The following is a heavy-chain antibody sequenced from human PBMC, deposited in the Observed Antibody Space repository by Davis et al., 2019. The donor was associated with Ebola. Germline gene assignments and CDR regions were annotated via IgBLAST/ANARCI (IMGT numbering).Heavy chain of an antibody. CDR3: ARGTDGYNPGGYFDS. D-gene: IGHD5-24*01. CDR2: IYTGDSDT. Sequence: GESLKISCKDSGNSFTSHWIGWVRQMSGKGLEWMGIIYTGDSDTRYRPSFRGQVTISADKSITTAYLQWSSLKASDTAMYYCARGTDGYNPGGYFDSWGQGTLVTVSS. V-gene: IGHV5-51*01. J-gene: IGHJ4*02. CDR1: GNSFTSHW.